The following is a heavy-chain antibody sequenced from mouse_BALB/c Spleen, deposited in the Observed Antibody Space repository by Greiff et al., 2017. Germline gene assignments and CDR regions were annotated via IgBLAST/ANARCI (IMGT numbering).Heavy chain of an antibody. CDR3: ARDKGETGVDY. CDR2: IRNKANGYTT. V-gene: IGHV7-3*02. Sequence: DVKLVESGGGLVQPGGSLRLSCATSGFTFTDYYMSWVRQPPGKALEWLGFIRNKANGYTTEYSASVKGRFTISRDNSQSILYLQMNTLRAEDSATYYCARDKGETGVDYWGQGTTLTVSS. J-gene: IGHJ2*01. CDR1: GFTFTDYY. D-gene: IGHD3-1*01.